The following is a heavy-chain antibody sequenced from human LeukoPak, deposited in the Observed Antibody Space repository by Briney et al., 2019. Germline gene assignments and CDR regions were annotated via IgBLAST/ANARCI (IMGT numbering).Heavy chain of an antibody. D-gene: IGHD6-19*01. CDR1: GFTFSSYA. Sequence: GGSLRLSCAASGFTFSSYAMHWVRQAPGKGLEWVAVISYDGSNKYYADSVKGRFTISRDNSKNTLYLQMNSLRAEDTAVYYCARAIRLTSIAVAVGDYWGQGTLVTVSS. CDR3: ARAIRLTSIAVAVGDY. CDR2: ISYDGSNK. V-gene: IGHV3-30-3*01. J-gene: IGHJ4*02.